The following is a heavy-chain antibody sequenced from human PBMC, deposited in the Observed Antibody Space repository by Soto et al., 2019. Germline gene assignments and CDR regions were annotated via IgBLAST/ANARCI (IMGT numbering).Heavy chain of an antibody. D-gene: IGHD1-26*01. J-gene: IGHJ4*02. CDR2: INPRSGGT. Sequence: ASVKVSCKASGYTFTVYYMHWVRQAPGQGLEWMGWINPRSGGTMYPQKFQGRVTMTWDTSISTAYMALTRLRSDDTAVYYCARDLAKGGGSAGFDYWGQGTLVTVSS. CDR3: ARDLAKGGGSAGFDY. CDR1: GYTFTVYY. V-gene: IGHV1-2*02.